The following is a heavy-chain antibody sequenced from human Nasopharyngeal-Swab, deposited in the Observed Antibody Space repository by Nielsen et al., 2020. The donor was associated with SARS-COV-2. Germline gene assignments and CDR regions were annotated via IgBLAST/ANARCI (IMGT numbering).Heavy chain of an antibody. CDR1: GFSFSTYW. J-gene: IGHJ6*03. CDR3: ARQGVFVPAYFHQYYMDV. V-gene: IGHV3-7*03. Sequence: GGSLRLSCAASGFSFSTYWMTWVRQAPGKGLEWVANIKQDGSEKYYVDSGKGRFTVSRDNPKNLLYLQVNSLRAEDTAVYYCARQGVFVPAYFHQYYMDVWGKGTTVTVSS. CDR2: IKQDGSEK. D-gene: IGHD3-16*02.